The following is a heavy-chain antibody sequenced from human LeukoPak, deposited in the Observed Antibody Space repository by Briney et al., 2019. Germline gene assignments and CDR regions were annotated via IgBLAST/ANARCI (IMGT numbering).Heavy chain of an antibody. CDR2: IYYSGST. J-gene: IGHJ6*03. Sequence: SETLSLTCTVSGGSISSSSYYWGWIRQPPGKGLEWIGSIYYSGSTYYNPSLKSRVTISVDTSKNQFSLKLSSVTAADTAVYYCARDGLVVRGVIDEYYYYYMDVWGKGTTVTISS. V-gene: IGHV4-39*02. CDR1: GGSISSSSYY. CDR3: ARDGLVVRGVIDEYYYYYMDV. D-gene: IGHD3-10*01.